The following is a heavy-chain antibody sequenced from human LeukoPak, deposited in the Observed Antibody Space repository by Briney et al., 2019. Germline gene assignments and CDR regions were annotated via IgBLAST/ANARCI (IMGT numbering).Heavy chain of an antibody. CDR2: IFYSGNT. Sequence: NPSETLSLTCAVSGGSISNYYWSWVRQPAGKGLEWIGSIFYSGNTFYNPSLKSRVTISVDTSKNQFSLKLTSVTAADTAVYYCARTYSGSYSSIDYWGQRVMVTVSS. J-gene: IGHJ4*02. CDR3: ARTYSGSYSSIDY. V-gene: IGHV4-59*05. CDR1: GGSISNYY. D-gene: IGHD1-26*01.